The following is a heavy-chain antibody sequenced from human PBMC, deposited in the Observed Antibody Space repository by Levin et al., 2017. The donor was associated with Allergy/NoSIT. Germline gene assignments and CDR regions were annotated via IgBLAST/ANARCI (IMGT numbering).Heavy chain of an antibody. Sequence: GGSLRLSCAASGFTFDDYAMHWVRQAPGRGLEWVSGFSWNSGSIAYADSVKGRFTISRDNAKNSLYLQMNSLRAEDTALYYCAKDLAPSGYYPPYYYGMDVWGQGTTVTVSS. V-gene: IGHV3-9*01. CDR3: AKDLAPSGYYPPYYYGMDV. D-gene: IGHD3-22*01. CDR2: FSWNSGSI. J-gene: IGHJ6*02. CDR1: GFTFDDYA.